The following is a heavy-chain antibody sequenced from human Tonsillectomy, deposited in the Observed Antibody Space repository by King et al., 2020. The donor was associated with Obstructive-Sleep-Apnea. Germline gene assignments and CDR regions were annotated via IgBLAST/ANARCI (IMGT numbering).Heavy chain of an antibody. D-gene: IGHD3-16*01. V-gene: IGHV3-30-3*01. CDR3: ARDVGDFYYYYGMDV. J-gene: IGHJ6*02. CDR1: GFTFSSYA. Sequence: QLVQSGGGVVQPGRSLGLSCAASGFTFSSYAMHWVRQAPGKGLEWVALISYDGSNKYYADSVKGRFTISRDNSKNTLYLQMNSLRAEDTAVYYCARDVGDFYYYYGMDVWGQGTTVTVSS. CDR2: ISYDGSNK.